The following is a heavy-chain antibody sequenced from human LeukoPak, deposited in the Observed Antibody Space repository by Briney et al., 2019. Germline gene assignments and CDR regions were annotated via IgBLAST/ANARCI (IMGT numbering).Heavy chain of an antibody. CDR3: ARDWVDCSGGSCYSYYGMDV. D-gene: IGHD2-15*01. Sequence: SETLSLTCAVSGGSISSGGYSWSWIRQPPGKGLEWIGYIYHSGSTYYNPSLKSRVTISVDRSKNQFSLKLSSVTAADTAVYYCARDWVDCSGGSCYSYYGMDVWGQGTTVTVSS. CDR2: IYHSGST. J-gene: IGHJ6*02. V-gene: IGHV4-30-2*01. CDR1: GGSISSGGYS.